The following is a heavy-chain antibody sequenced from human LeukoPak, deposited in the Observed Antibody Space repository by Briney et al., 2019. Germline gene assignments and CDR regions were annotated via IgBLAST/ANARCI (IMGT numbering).Heavy chain of an antibody. CDR3: AREGQQLVGRN. V-gene: IGHV1-69*05. CDR2: IIPIFGTA. CDR1: GGTFSSYA. D-gene: IGHD6-13*01. Sequence: GSSVKVSCKASGGTFSSYAISWVRQAPGQGLEWMGGIIPIFGTANYAQKFKGRVTITTDESTSTPYMELSSLRSEDTAVYYCAREGQQLVGRNWGQGTLVTVSS. J-gene: IGHJ4*02.